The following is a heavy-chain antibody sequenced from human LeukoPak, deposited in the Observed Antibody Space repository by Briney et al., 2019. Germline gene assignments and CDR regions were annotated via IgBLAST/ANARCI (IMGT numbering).Heavy chain of an antibody. Sequence: SETLSLTCTVSGGSISSGGYYWSWIRQPPGKGLEWIGYIYHSGSTYYNPSLKSRVTISVDRSKNQFSLKLSSVTAADTAVYYCARVKTSSTPYYYYMDVWGKGTTVTVSS. D-gene: IGHD3-10*01. V-gene: IGHV4-30-2*01. CDR3: ARVKTSSTPYYYYMDV. CDR2: IYHSGST. CDR1: GGSISSGGYY. J-gene: IGHJ6*03.